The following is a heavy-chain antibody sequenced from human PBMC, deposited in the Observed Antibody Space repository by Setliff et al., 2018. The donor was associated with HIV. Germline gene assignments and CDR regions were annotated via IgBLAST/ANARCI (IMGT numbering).Heavy chain of an antibody. V-gene: IGHV1-2*06. CDR3: ATKVYCTNGVCLDAFDI. CDR1: GYTFTGYY. Sequence: ASVKVSCKASGYTFTGYYMHWVRQAPGQGLEWVGRINPNSGGTNYAQKFQGRVTMTRDTSISTAYMELSRLRSDDTAVYYCATKVYCTNGVCLDAFDIWGQGTKFTVSS. CDR2: INPNSGGT. D-gene: IGHD2-8*01. J-gene: IGHJ3*02.